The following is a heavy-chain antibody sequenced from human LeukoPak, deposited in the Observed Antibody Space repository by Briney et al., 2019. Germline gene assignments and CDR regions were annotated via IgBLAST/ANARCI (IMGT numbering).Heavy chain of an antibody. D-gene: IGHD6-13*01. V-gene: IGHV3-11*01. Sequence: GGSLRLSCAASGFTFSDYYMSWIRQAPGKGLEWVSYISSSGSTIYYADSVKGRFTISRDNSKNTLYLQMNSLRAEDTAVYYCAKVAAAGTYYWGQGTLVTVSS. CDR3: AKVAAAGTYY. CDR1: GFTFSDYY. CDR2: ISSSGSTI. J-gene: IGHJ4*02.